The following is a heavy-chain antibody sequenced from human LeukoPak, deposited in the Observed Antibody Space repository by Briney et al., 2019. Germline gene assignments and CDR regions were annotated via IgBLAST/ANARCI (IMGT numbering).Heavy chain of an antibody. V-gene: IGHV3-20*04. J-gene: IGHJ4*02. CDR2: INWSGGST. CDR1: GFTFDDYG. CDR3: ARAGLYNWNYEGTAYFDY. D-gene: IGHD1-7*01. Sequence: PGGSLRLSCAASGFTFDDYGMSWVRHAPGKGLEWVSGINWSGGSTSYADSVKGRFTISRDNAKNSLYLQMNSLRAEDTALYYCARAGLYNWNYEGTAYFDYWGQGTLVTVFS.